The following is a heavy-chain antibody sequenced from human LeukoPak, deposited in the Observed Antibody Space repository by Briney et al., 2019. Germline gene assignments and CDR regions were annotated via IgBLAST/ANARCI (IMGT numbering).Heavy chain of an antibody. J-gene: IGHJ4*03. CDR3: ARGATISGTGYFDF. CDR1: GGSFSRYY. Sequence: SKTLSLTCAVYGGSFSRYYWSWIRQSPGKGLEWIAEIDHRGDTNYNPSVKSRVTISVDTSKNQFSLKVRSVSAADTAVYYCARGATISGTGYFDFWGQGTPVTVSS. V-gene: IGHV4-34*01. CDR2: IDHRGDT. D-gene: IGHD1-26*01.